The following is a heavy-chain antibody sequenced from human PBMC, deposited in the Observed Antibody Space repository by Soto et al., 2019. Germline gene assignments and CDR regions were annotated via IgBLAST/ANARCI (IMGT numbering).Heavy chain of an antibody. V-gene: IGHV4-31*03. CDR3: ARKSGGYDLGGFDH. CDR1: GDSITSGHYY. Sequence: QVQLQESGPGLVKPSQTLSLTCTVSGDSITSGHYYWSWIRQNPGKGLEWIGYFYYSGGTYYNPSLKSRVTISGATSQNQCSLKLTSVTAADTAVYYCARKSGGYDLGGFDHWGQGTLVPVSS. CDR2: FYYSGGT. D-gene: IGHD5-12*01. J-gene: IGHJ4*02.